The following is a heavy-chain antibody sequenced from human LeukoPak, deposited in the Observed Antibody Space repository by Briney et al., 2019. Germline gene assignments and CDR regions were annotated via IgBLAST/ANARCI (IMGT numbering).Heavy chain of an antibody. CDR2: INPNSGGT. V-gene: IGHV1-2*06. J-gene: IGHJ5*02. Sequence: ASVKVSCKASGYTFTGYYMHWVRQAPGQGLEWMGRINPNSGGTNYAQKFQGRVTMTRDTSISTAYMELSRLRSDDTAVYYCARGRRIYYYDSSGYQARRYWFGPWGQGTLVTVSS. CDR3: ARGRRIYYYDSSGYQARRYWFGP. D-gene: IGHD3-22*01. CDR1: GYTFTGYY.